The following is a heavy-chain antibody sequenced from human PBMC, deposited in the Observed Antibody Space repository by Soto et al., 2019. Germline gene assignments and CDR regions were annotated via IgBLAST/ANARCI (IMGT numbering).Heavy chain of an antibody. CDR3: AKRGYDSSGYY. V-gene: IGHV3-23*01. Sequence: HPGGSLRLSCAASGFTFSIYAMSWVRQAPGKGLEWVSAISGSGGSTYYADSVKGRFTISRDNSKNTLYLQMNSLRAEDTAVYYCAKRGYDSSGYYWGQGTLVTVSS. CDR1: GFTFSIYA. D-gene: IGHD3-22*01. CDR2: ISGSGGST. J-gene: IGHJ4*02.